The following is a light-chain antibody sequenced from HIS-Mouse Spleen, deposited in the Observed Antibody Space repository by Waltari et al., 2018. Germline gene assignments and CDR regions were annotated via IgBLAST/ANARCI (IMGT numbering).Light chain of an antibody. V-gene: IGKV1-16*02. Sequence: IHITHSPSSLSSSLLYIFTITCRASQGISNYLAWFQQKPGKAPKSLIYAASSLQSGVPSKFSGSGSGTDFTLTISSLQPEDFATYYCQQYNSYPFGGGTKVEIK. CDR1: QGISNY. CDR2: AAS. J-gene: IGKJ4*01. CDR3: QQYNSYP.